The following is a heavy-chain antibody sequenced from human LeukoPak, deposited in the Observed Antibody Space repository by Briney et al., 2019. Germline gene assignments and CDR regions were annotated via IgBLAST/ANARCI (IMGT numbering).Heavy chain of an antibody. D-gene: IGHD6-13*01. CDR2: IYSGGST. J-gene: IGHJ4*02. CDR3: ARAGGYSSYYFDY. Sequence: PGGSLRLSCAASGFTVSSNYMSWVRQAPGKGLEWVSVIYSGGSTYYADSVTGRFTISRDNSKNTLYLQMNSLRAEDTAVYYCARAGGYSSYYFDYWGQGTLVTVSS. V-gene: IGHV3-53*01. CDR1: GFTVSSNY.